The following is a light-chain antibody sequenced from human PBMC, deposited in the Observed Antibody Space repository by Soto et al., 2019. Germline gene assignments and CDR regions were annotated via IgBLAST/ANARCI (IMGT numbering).Light chain of an antibody. Sequence: EIMLTQSPGTLSLSPGERATLSCRASQSISNTYLVWYQQKPGQAPRLLIYGASSRASGIPDRFSGSGSGTEFTLTISSLQSEDFAVYYCQQYNNWPPWTFGQGTKVDIK. CDR3: QQYNNWPPWT. CDR2: GAS. V-gene: IGKV3-20*01. CDR1: QSISNTY. J-gene: IGKJ1*01.